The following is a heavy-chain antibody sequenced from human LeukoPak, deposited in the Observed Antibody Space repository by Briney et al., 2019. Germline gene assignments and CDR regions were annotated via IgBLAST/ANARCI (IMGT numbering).Heavy chain of an antibody. V-gene: IGHV3-20*04. Sequence: GGSLRLSCAASGFNFNDYGMSWVRQAPGKGLEWVSGINCNGGSTGYADSVKGRFTISRDNAKNSLYRQMNSLRAEDTAFYYCARGSIAIYYYDSSGYFDYWGQGTLVSVSS. J-gene: IGHJ4*02. CDR3: ARGSIAIYYYDSSGYFDY. CDR1: GFNFNDYG. CDR2: INCNGGST. D-gene: IGHD3-22*01.